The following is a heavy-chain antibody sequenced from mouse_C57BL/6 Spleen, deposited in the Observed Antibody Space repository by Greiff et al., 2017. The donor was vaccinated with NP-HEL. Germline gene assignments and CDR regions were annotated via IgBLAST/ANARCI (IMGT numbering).Heavy chain of an antibody. J-gene: IGHJ4*01. CDR2: IWSGGST. CDR1: GFSLTSYG. V-gene: IGHV2-2*01. D-gene: IGHD1-1*01. Sequence: QAQLKESGPGLVQPSQSLSITCTVSGFSLTSYGVHWVRQSPGKGLEWLGVIWSGGSTDYNAAFISRLSISKDNSKSPVFFKMTSLQADDIAIYYCARKVTTLVVPYAMDYWGQGTSVTVSS. CDR3: ARKVTTLVVPYAMDY.